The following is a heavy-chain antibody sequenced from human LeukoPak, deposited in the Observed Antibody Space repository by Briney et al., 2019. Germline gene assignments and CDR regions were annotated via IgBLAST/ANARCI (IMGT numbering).Heavy chain of an antibody. J-gene: IGHJ4*02. D-gene: IGHD2-15*01. CDR2: IRGRGGRT. V-gene: IGHV3-23*01. Sequence: GGSLRLSCAASGFTFSSYAMSWVRQAPGEGLEWVPPIRGRGGRTYYADSVTGRFTISRDNSKDTLFLQMDSLRAEDTAVYYCEKMRSGVVVAATNYWGQGTLVSVSS. CDR1: GFTFSSYA. CDR3: EKMRSGVVVAATNY.